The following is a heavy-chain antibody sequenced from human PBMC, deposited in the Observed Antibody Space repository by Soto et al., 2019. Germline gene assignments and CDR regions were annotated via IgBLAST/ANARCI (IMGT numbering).Heavy chain of an antibody. V-gene: IGHV3-21*04. CDR2: ISPSSDSS. Sequence: FPXSXYSWNXVRQTPGKGLEWVSSISPSSDSSYYAXSVKGRXXXXXXXXXXXXXXXXNSLRDEDTAVYYCARPRGPRGYDLIDYWGQXTLVIVSS. CDR1: FPXSXYS. J-gene: IGHJ4*02. CDR3: ARPRGPRGYDLIDY. D-gene: IGHD5-12*01.